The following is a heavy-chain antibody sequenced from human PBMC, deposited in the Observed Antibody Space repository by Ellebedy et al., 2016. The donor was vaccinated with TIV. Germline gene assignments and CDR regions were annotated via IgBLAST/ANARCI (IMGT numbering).Heavy chain of an antibody. V-gene: IGHV3-66*01. CDR1: GFTINSNY. D-gene: IGHD2-21*02. J-gene: IGHJ3*02. Sequence: GESLNISCVVSGFTINSNYMSWVRQAPGTGLEWVSVISVAGGTYYADSVKGRFTISRDNSRNTLFLQRNGLRAEDTAVYYCAGETFNDGDLDLWGLFDIWGQGTTVTVSS. CDR2: ISVAGGT. CDR3: AGETFNDGDLDLWGLFDI.